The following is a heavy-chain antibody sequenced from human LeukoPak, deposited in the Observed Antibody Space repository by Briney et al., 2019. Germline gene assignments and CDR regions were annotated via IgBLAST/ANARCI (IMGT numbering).Heavy chain of an antibody. Sequence: GGSLRLSCAASGFTFSSYGMRWVRQAPGKGLEWVSGINWNGGSTGYADSVKGRFTISRDNAKNSLYLQMNSLRAEDTALYYCARTRDYYDSSGYYYYYYMDVWGKGTTVTVSS. CDR2: INWNGGST. CDR3: ARTRDYYDSSGYYYYYYMDV. J-gene: IGHJ6*03. D-gene: IGHD3-22*01. V-gene: IGHV3-20*04. CDR1: GFTFSSYG.